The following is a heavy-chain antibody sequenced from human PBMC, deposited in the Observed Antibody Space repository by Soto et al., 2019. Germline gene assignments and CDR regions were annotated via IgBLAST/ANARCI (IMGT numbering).Heavy chain of an antibody. D-gene: IGHD3-10*01. J-gene: IGHJ2*01. CDR1: GGSISSGGYY. Sequence: QVQLQESGPGLVKPSQTLSLTCTVSGGSISSGGYYWSWIRQHPGKGLEWIGYIYYSGSTYYNPSLKSRVTISVDTSKNQFSLKLSSVTAADTAVYYCARVREDSFGDLQHLYWYFELWGRGTLVTVSS. V-gene: IGHV4-31*03. CDR2: IYYSGST. CDR3: ARVREDSFGDLQHLYWYFEL.